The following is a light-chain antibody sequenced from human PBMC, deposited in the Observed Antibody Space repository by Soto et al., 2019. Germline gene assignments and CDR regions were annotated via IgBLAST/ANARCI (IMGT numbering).Light chain of an antibody. CDR1: QGISNY. V-gene: IGKV1-27*01. Sequence: DIKMTQSPSSLSASVGDRVTITCRAGQGISNYLAWYQQKPGKVPKLLIYAASTLQSGVPSRFSGSGSGTDFTITNSILQPEDVATYYCQKYNGAPWTFGQGTKVEIK. CDR3: QKYNGAPWT. CDR2: AAS. J-gene: IGKJ1*01.